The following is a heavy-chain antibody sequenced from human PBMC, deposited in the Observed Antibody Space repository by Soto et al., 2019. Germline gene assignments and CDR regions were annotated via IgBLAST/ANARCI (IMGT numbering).Heavy chain of an antibody. J-gene: IGHJ4*02. Sequence: ASVKVSCADSGFRFSSYSMSWVRQTPGKGLEWVAEITATGDRTYYADSVTGRFTISRDNSKKTHYLQMTSLRAEDTAMYYCATMNGYFEYWGQGTPVTVSS. CDR3: ATMNGYFEY. V-gene: IGHV3-23*01. CDR2: ITATGDRT. CDR1: GFRFSSYS. D-gene: IGHD3-22*01.